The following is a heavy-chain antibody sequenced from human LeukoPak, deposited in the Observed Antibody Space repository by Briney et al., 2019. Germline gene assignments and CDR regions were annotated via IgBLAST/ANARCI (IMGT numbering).Heavy chain of an antibody. Sequence: GGSLRPSCAASGFTFSSYDMHWVRQVTGKGLEWVSGIGTTGDTSYAGSVRGRFTISRENARNSLYLQMNSLRAGDTAVYYCARVQSRGYYYFDYWGQGTLVTVSS. J-gene: IGHJ4*02. D-gene: IGHD3-22*01. CDR2: IGTTGDT. CDR3: ARVQSRGYYYFDY. CDR1: GFTFSSYD. V-gene: IGHV3-13*04.